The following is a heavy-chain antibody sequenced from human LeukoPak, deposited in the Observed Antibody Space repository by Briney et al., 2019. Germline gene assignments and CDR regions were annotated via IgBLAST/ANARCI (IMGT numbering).Heavy chain of an antibody. V-gene: IGHV3-23*01. D-gene: IGHD3-10*01. Sequence: GGSLRLSCAASGFTFSSYAISWVRQAPGKGLGWVSAISGSGGSTYYAASVKGRFTISRDNSKNTLYLQMNSLTAEDTAVYHCAKPGKDYYGSGSYYGYWGQGTLVTVS. CDR2: ISGSGGST. J-gene: IGHJ4*02. CDR3: AKPGKDYYGSGSYYGY. CDR1: GFTFSSYA.